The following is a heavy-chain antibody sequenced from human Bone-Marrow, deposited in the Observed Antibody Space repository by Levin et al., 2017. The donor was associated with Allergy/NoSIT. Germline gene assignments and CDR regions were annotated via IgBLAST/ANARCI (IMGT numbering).Heavy chain of an antibody. CDR1: GGSISSSSYY. Sequence: PSETLSLTCTVSGGSISSSSYYWGWIRQPPGKGLEWIGSIYYSGSTYYNPSLKSRVTISVDTSKNQFSLKLSSVTAADTAVYYCARDIPVAEAPMDAFDIWGQGTMVTVSS. CDR2: IYYSGST. V-gene: IGHV4-39*07. D-gene: IGHD2-21*01. J-gene: IGHJ3*02. CDR3: ARDIPVAEAPMDAFDI.